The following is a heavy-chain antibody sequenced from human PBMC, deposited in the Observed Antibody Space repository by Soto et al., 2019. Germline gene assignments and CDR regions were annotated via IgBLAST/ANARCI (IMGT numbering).Heavy chain of an antibody. V-gene: IGHV6-1*01. J-gene: IGHJ5*02. CDR3: ARELIAVAGIPMDNWFDP. Sequence: LSLTCAISGDSVSSNSAAWNWIRQSPSRGLEWLGRTYYRSKWYNDYAVSVKSRITINPDTSKNQFSLQLNSVTPEDTAVYYCARELIAVAGIPMDNWFDPWGQGTLVTVSS. CDR2: TYYRSKWYN. D-gene: IGHD6-19*01. CDR1: GDSVSSNSAA.